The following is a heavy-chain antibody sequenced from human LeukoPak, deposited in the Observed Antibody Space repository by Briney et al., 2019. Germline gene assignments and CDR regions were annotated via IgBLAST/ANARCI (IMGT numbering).Heavy chain of an antibody. V-gene: IGHV3-30*03. Sequence: AGGSLRLSCAASGSTFNSYGMHWVRQAPGKGLEWVAVISYDGSNKYYADSVKGRFAISRDNSKSTLYLQMNSLRAEDTAVYYCARNPYWGQGTLVTVSS. J-gene: IGHJ4*02. CDR2: ISYDGSNK. CDR1: GSTFNSYG. CDR3: ARNPY.